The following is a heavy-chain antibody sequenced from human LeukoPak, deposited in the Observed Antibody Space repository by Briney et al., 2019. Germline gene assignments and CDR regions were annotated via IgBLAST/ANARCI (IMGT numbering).Heavy chain of an antibody. V-gene: IGHV1-18*01. Sequence: ASVKVSCKASGYTFTSYGIGWVRQAPGQGLEWMGWISAYNGNTNYAQKLQGRVTMTTDTSTSTAYMELRSLRSDDTAVYYCARDEYPSSGSYPINWFDPWGQGTLVTVSS. CDR3: ARDEYPSSGSYPINWFDP. D-gene: IGHD3-10*01. CDR2: ISAYNGNT. J-gene: IGHJ5*02. CDR1: GYTFTSYG.